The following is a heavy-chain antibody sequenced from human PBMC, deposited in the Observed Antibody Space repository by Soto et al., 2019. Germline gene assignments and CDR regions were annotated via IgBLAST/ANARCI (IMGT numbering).Heavy chain of an antibody. CDR3: ARVRDDYASANYYNRIDF. Sequence: ASVKVSCKASGAIFSTYAISWLRQAPGQGLEWMGGIIPLFGAPNYAQRFQGRVTITADESTSTAYMELSRLRSEDTAVYYCARVRDDYASANYYNRIDFWGQGSLGSVAS. D-gene: IGHD3-10*01. CDR1: GAIFSTYA. J-gene: IGHJ4*02. V-gene: IGHV1-69*13. CDR2: IIPLFGAP.